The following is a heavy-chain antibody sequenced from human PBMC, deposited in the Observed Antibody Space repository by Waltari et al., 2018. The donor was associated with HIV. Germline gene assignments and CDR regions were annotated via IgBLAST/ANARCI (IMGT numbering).Heavy chain of an antibody. Sequence: HVQLVLSWAVVKKPGASGKVSCRDSGYTFSTDDVIWVRQATGQGLEWMGWINPNSGKTGYAQKFQSRVNMTRNSSISTSYMEMSSLRSDDTAVYYCARGLHCTATSCLLYHGMDVWGQGTAVSVSS. D-gene: IGHD2-2*01. CDR3: ARGLHCTATSCLLYHGMDV. J-gene: IGHJ6*02. CDR2: INPNSGKT. V-gene: IGHV1-8*01. CDR1: GYTFSTDD.